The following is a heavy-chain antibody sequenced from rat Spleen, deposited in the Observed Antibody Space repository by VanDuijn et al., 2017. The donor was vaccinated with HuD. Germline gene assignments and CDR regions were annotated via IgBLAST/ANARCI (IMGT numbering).Heavy chain of an antibody. CDR2: IKAKSDNYGT. V-gene: IGHV6-6*01. Sequence: EVQVLESGGGLVQPGNSLKLSCGTSGFTFSTAWMYWYRQFPEKRLEWVARIKAKSDNYGTDYTKSVKGRFTISRDDSKSSIDLQMNNLKEEDTAIYYCAVAGYGYWGQGVMVTVSS. J-gene: IGHJ2*01. CDR3: AVAGYGY. D-gene: IGHD4-3*01. CDR1: GFTFSTAW.